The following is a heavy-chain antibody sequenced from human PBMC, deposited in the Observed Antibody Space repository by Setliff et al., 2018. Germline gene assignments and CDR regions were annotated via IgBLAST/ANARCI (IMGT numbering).Heavy chain of an antibody. V-gene: IGHV1-18*01. CDR2: ITIYNGNT. CDR3: ARERGEIVGPTSYYYYMDV. Sequence: ASVKVSCKASGYTFTSYGISWVRQVPGQGLEWMGWITIYNGNTNYAQKFQDRVSMTTDASTSTAYMELSSLRSEDTAVYYCARERGEIVGPTSYYYYMDVWGEGTPVTVSS. CDR1: GYTFTSYG. J-gene: IGHJ6*03. D-gene: IGHD1-26*01.